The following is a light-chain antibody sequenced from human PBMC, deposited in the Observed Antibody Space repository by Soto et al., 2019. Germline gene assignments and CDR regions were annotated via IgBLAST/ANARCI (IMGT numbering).Light chain of an antibody. V-gene: IGKV3-20*01. CDR1: QSVSSSY. CDR2: GAS. CDR3: QQYGDFGWLT. J-gene: IGKJ4*01. Sequence: EIVLTQSPATLSLSPGERATLSCRASQSVSSSYLAWQQQKPGEPPSLLFYGASSTATGIPDRFSGCGSGTDFTLTISRLEPEDFAVYYCQQYGDFGWLTFGGGTKVESK.